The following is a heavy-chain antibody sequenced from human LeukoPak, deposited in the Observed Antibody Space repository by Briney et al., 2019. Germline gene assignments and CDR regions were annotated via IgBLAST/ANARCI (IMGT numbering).Heavy chain of an antibody. Sequence: ASVKVSCKVSGYTLTELSMHWVRQAPGKGLEWMGGFDPEDGETIYAQKFQGRVTMTEDTSTDTAYMELSSLRSEDTAVYYCATLAAGCSSTSCYNYYYMDVWGKGTTVTVSS. CDR1: GYTLTELS. CDR2: FDPEDGET. V-gene: IGHV1-24*01. CDR3: ATLAAGCSSTSCYNYYYMDV. J-gene: IGHJ6*03. D-gene: IGHD2-2*02.